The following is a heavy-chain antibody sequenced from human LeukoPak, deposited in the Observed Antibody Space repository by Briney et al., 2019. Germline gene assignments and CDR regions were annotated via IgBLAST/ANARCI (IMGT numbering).Heavy chain of an antibody. CDR1: GDSINSHY. CDR3: AGNRNALGDINWFDP. Sequence: SETLSLTCTVSGDSINSHYLNWIRQPPGKGLEWIGYIFSSGKSNYNPSLKSRVAISVDTSKNQFSLKLGSVTAADTAVYYCAGNRNALGDINWFDPWGQGTLVAVSS. D-gene: IGHD2-8*01. V-gene: IGHV4-59*11. J-gene: IGHJ5*02. CDR2: IFSSGKS.